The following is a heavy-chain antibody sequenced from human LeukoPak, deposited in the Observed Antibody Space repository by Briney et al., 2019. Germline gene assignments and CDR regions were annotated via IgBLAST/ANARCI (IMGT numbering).Heavy chain of an antibody. CDR3: ARDSFWFGELSNY. V-gene: IGHV1-2*02. D-gene: IGHD3-10*01. CDR2: INSNSGGT. Sequence: ASVKVSCKASEYAGYYMHWVRQAPGQGLEWMGWINSNSGGTNYAQKFQGRVTMTRDTSISTAYMELSRLRSDDTAVYYCARDSFWFGELSNYWGQGTLVTVSS. J-gene: IGHJ4*02. CDR1: EYAGYY.